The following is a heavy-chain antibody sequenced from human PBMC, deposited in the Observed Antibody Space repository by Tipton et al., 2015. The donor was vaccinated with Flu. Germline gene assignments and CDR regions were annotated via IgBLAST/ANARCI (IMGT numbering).Heavy chain of an antibody. D-gene: IGHD3-9*01. V-gene: IGHV3-33*01. J-gene: IGHJ4*02. CDR3: ARGYDILTVGGGYFDS. CDR1: GFTFSSYA. Sequence: SLRLSCAASGFTFSSYAMHWVRQAPGKGLEWVAVIWYDGSNKYYADSVKGRFTISRDNSKNTLYLQMNSLRAEDTAVYYCARGYDILTVGGGYFDSWGQGILVTASS. CDR2: IWYDGSNK.